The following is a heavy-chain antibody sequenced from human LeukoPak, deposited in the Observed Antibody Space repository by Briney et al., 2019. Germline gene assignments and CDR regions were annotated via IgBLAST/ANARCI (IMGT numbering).Heavy chain of an antibody. Sequence: SETLPLTCAVYGGSFSGYYWSWIRQPPGKGLEWIGEINHSGSTNYNPSLKSRVTISVDTSKNQFSLKLSSVTAADTAVYYCARGRHRWVYATWFDPWGQGTLVTVSS. CDR1: GGSFSGYY. V-gene: IGHV4-34*01. J-gene: IGHJ5*02. CDR2: INHSGST. D-gene: IGHD2-8*01. CDR3: ARGRHRWVYATWFDP.